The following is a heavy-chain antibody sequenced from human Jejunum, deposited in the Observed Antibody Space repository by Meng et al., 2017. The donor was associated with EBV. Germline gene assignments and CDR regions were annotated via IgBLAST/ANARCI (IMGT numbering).Heavy chain of an antibody. J-gene: IGHJ4*02. CDR1: GDSVSSDSYY. Sequence: QVQLQESGPGLAKPSETLSRTCAAHGDSVSSDSYYWSWIRQPPGKGLEWIGYIHYNGETKYNPSLKSRVNISLDTSKNQFSLKLSSVTAADTAVYYCARDQNGSYFAYWGQGTLVTVSS. CDR2: IHYNGET. V-gene: IGHV4-61*01. D-gene: IGHD1-26*01. CDR3: ARDQNGSYFAY.